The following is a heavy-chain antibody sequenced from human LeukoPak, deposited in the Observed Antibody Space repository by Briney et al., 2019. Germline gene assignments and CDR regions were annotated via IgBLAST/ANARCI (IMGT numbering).Heavy chain of an antibody. CDR2: IYSGGST. Sequence: GGSLRLSCAASGFTVSSNYMSWVGQAPGKGLEWVSVIYSGGSTYYADSVKGRFTISRDNSKNTLYLQMNSLRAEDTAVYYCARDGGYSGYDSFDFWGQGTLVTVSS. D-gene: IGHD5-12*01. CDR1: GFTVSSNY. J-gene: IGHJ4*02. V-gene: IGHV3-66*01. CDR3: ARDGGYSGYDSFDF.